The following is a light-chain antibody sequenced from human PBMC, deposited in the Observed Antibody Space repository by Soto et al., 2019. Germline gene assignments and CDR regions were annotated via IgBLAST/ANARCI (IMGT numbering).Light chain of an antibody. CDR3: MQSTQLPPT. CDR2: EVS. Sequence: DVVMTQTPLSLSVAPGQPASISCKSSQSLLHITGDTFLFWYLQKPGPSPQLLIYEVSTRVSGVPDRFSGSRSGTDFTLQISLVETDDVGIYYSMQSTQLPPTFGQGTRLGIE. J-gene: IGKJ5*01. CDR1: QSLLHITGDTF. V-gene: IGKV2D-29*02.